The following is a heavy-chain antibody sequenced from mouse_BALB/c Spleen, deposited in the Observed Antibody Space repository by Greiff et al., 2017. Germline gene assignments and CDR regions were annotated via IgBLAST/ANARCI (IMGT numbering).Heavy chain of an antibody. CDR3: ARRGDYEDAMDY. V-gene: IGHV1-9*01. D-gene: IGHD2-4*01. Sequence: VKLVESGAELMKPGASVKISCKATGYTFSSYWIEWVKQRPGHGLEWIGEILPGSGSTNYNEKFKGKATFTADTSSNTAYMQLSSLTSEDSAVYYCARRGDYEDAMDYWGQGTSVTVSS. CDR2: ILPGSGST. J-gene: IGHJ4*01. CDR1: GYTFSSYW.